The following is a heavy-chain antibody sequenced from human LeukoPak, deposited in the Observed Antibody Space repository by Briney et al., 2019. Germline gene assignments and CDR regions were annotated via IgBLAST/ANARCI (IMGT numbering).Heavy chain of an antibody. CDR2: IIPIFGTA. Sequence: ASVKVSCKASGGTFSSYAISWVRQAPRQGREWMGGIIPIFGTANYAQKFQGRVTITTDESTSTAYMEMSSLRSEDTAVYYCARVNRVHYYDYYMDVWGKGTTVTVSS. CDR1: GGTFSSYA. CDR3: ARVNRVHYYDYYMDV. V-gene: IGHV1-69*05. D-gene: IGHD2/OR15-2a*01. J-gene: IGHJ6*03.